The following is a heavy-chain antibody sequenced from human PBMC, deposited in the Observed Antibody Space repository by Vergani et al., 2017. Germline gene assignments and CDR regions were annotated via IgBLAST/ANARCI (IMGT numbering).Heavy chain of an antibody. CDR2: IYYSGST. Sequence: QLQLQESGPGLVKPSETLSLTCTVSGGSIRSSSYYWGWIRQPPGKGLEWIGSIYYSGSTYYNPSLKSRVTISVDTSKNQFSLKLSSVTAADTAVYYCARHLAYCGGDCYPYYYGMDVWGQGTTVTVSS. V-gene: IGHV4-39*01. D-gene: IGHD2-21*02. CDR3: ARHLAYCGGDCYPYYYGMDV. CDR1: GGSIRSSSYY. J-gene: IGHJ6*02.